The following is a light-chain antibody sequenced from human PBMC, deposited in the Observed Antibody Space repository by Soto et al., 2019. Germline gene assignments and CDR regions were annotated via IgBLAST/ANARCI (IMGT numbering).Light chain of an antibody. Sequence: EIVLTQSPGTLSLSPGERATLSCRASPSVSSSYLAWYQQKPGQAPRLLIYGASSRATGIPDRFSGSGSGTDFTLTISRLEREDFAVYYCQQYGSSPPYTFGQGTQLEIK. CDR2: GAS. V-gene: IGKV3-20*01. CDR3: QQYGSSPPYT. CDR1: PSVSSSY. J-gene: IGKJ2*01.